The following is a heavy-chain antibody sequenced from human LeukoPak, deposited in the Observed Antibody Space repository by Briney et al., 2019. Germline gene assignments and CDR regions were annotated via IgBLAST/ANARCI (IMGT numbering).Heavy chain of an antibody. CDR1: GGSISSYY. V-gene: IGHV4-34*01. CDR2: INHSGST. J-gene: IGHJ5*02. Sequence: SETLSLTCTVSGGSISSYYWSWIRQPPGKGLEWIGEINHSGSTNYNPSLKSRVTISVDTSKNQFSLKLSSVTAADTAVYYCASSTSGPHYGDYYSWFDPWGQGTLVTVSS. D-gene: IGHD4-17*01. CDR3: ASSTSGPHYGDYYSWFDP.